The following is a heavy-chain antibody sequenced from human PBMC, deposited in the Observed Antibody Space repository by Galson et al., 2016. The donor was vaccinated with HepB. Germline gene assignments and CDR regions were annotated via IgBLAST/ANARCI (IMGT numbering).Heavy chain of an antibody. J-gene: IGHJ5*02. CDR3: STGGGYNWFDP. D-gene: IGHD6-25*01. CDR2: INPNGGSA. Sequence: SVKVSCKASGYTFTTYHMHWVRQAPGQGLEWMGIINPNGGSASYSPKFQGRVTLTGDTSTSTVYMELSSLKSDDTALYYCSTGGGYNWFDPWGQGTLVTVSS. V-gene: IGHV1-46*01. CDR1: GYTFTTYH.